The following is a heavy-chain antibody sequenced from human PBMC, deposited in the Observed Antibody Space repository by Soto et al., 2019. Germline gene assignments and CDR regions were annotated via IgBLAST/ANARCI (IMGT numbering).Heavy chain of an antibody. Sequence: QVQLQESGPGLVKPSQTLSLTCTVSGGSISSGGYYWSWIRQHPGKGLEWIGYIYYSGSTYYNPSLQSRVTISVDTSKNQFSLKLSSVTAADTAVYYCARALKWLPEPTSHFDYWGQGTLVTVSS. CDR1: GGSISSGGYY. J-gene: IGHJ4*02. D-gene: IGHD5-12*01. CDR2: IYYSGST. V-gene: IGHV4-31*03. CDR3: ARALKWLPEPTSHFDY.